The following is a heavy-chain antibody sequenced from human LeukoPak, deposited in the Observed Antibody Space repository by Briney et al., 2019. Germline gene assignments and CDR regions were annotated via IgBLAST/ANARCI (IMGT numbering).Heavy chain of an antibody. CDR3: AKDLLYYYGSGSYYGGCFDY. D-gene: IGHD3-10*01. Sequence: GGSLRLSCAASGFTFSSYSMTWVRQAPGKGLEWVSYISSSSSTIYYADSVKGRFTISRDNAKNSLYLQMNSLRAEDTAVYYCAKDLLYYYGSGSYYGGCFDYWGQGTLVTVSS. CDR2: ISSSSSTI. CDR1: GFTFSSYS. V-gene: IGHV3-48*01. J-gene: IGHJ4*02.